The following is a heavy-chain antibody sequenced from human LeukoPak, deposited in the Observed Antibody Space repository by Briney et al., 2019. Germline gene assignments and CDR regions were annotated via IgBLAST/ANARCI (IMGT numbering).Heavy chain of an antibody. J-gene: IGHJ6*02. CDR1: GGSISSSNW. Sequence: MSSQTLSLTCAVSGGSISSSNWWSWVRQPPGKGLEWIGEIYHSGSTNYNPSLKSRVTISVDKSKNQFSLKLSSVTAADTAVYYCARSRPNYYDSSINWGGYYYGMDVWGQGTTVTVSS. CDR2: IYHSGST. D-gene: IGHD3-22*01. CDR3: ARSRPNYYDSSINWGGYYYGMDV. V-gene: IGHV4-4*02.